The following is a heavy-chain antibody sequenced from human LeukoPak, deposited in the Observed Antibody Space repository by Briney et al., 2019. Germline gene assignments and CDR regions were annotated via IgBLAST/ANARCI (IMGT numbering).Heavy chain of an antibody. Sequence: ASVKVSCKASGYTFTGYYMHWVRQAPGQGLEWMGWINPNSGGTNYAQKFQGRVTMTRDTSISTAYMELSRLRSDDTAVYYCARAWDYYDSSGYYYGYWGQGTPVTVSS. J-gene: IGHJ4*02. D-gene: IGHD3-22*01. V-gene: IGHV1-2*02. CDR1: GYTFTGYY. CDR3: ARAWDYYDSSGYYYGY. CDR2: INPNSGGT.